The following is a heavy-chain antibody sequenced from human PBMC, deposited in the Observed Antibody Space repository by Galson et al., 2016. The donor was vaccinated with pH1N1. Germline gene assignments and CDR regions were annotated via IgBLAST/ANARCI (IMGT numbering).Heavy chain of an antibody. CDR2: IDWDDDK. V-gene: IGHV2-70*17. J-gene: IGHJ3*02. CDR3: ARTRRRGGWAFDI. D-gene: IGHD6-19*01. CDR1: GFSLSGSGMS. Sequence: LVKPTQTLTLTCTFSGFSLSGSGMSVSWIRQPPGKALEWLARIDWDDDKFYSTSLQTRLTISKDTSKNQVVLTMTNMDPVDTATYYCARTRRRGGWAFDIWGQGTIITVSS.